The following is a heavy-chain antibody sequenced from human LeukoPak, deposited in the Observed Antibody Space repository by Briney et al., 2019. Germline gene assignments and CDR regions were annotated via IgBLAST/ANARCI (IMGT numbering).Heavy chain of an antibody. CDR2: IYYSGST. D-gene: IGHD3-10*01. CDR1: GGSISSYY. J-gene: IGHJ4*02. CDR3: ARVRLAECSYWFGELLSYYFND. V-gene: IGHV4-59*01. Sequence: PSETLSLTCTVSGGSISSYYWSWIRQPPGKGLEWIGYIYYSGSTNYNPSLKSRVTISVDTSKNQFSLKLSSVTAADTDVYYCARVRLAECSYWFGELLSYYFNDWGQGTLVTVSS.